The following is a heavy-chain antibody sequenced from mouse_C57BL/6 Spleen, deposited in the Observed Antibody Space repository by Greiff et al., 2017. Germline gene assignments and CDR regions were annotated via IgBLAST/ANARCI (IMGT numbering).Heavy chain of an antibody. CDR2: IHPNSGST. CDR3: ARGDGNYHYFDY. Sequence: VQLQQPGAELVKPGASVKLSCKASGYTFTSYWMHWVKQRPGQGLEWIGMIHPNSGSTNYNEKFKSKATLTVDKSSSTAYMQLSSLTSEDSAVYYCARGDGNYHYFDYWGQGTTLTVSS. V-gene: IGHV1-64*01. J-gene: IGHJ2*01. D-gene: IGHD2-1*01. CDR1: GYTFTSYW.